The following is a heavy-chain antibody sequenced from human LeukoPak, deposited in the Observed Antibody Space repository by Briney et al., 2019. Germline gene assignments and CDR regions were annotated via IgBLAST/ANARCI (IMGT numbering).Heavy chain of an antibody. J-gene: IGHJ4*02. CDR1: GFTFKNNA. D-gene: IGHD6-13*01. V-gene: IGHV3-30*04. CDR3: ARASQVEAASPQD. Sequence: GGSLRLSCAASGFTFKNNAMHWVRQAPGKGLEWVAVISYDGRNKYYADSVKGRFTISRDNSKNTLYLQMNSLRAEDTAVYYCARASQVEAASPQDWGQGTLVTVSS. CDR2: ISYDGRNK.